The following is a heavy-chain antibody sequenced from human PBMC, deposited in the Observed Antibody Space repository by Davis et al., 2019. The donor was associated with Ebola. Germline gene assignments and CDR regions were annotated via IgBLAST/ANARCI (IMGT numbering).Heavy chain of an antibody. CDR1: GYTFIDFD. D-gene: IGHD3-9*01. CDR2: INAGNGNI. Sequence: AASVKVSCKASGYTFIDFDMHWVRQAPGQRLEWMGWINAGNGNIRYSQNFQGRITITRDTSASTAYMELSSLRSEDTAVYYCARDTGIRYVPLGYWGQGTLVTVSS. V-gene: IGHV1-3*01. J-gene: IGHJ4*02. CDR3: ARDTGIRYVPLGY.